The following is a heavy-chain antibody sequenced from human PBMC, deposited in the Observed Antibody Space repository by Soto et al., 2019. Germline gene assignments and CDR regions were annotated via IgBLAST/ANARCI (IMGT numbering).Heavy chain of an antibody. J-gene: IGHJ6*02. Sequence: GGSLRLSCAASGFAVRGFEMNWVRQAPGKGLEWVSYISSGASNMYYADSVKGRFTISRDNAQSSLYLQMNSLRVEDTAVYYCARDPNYDFWSGYRNKEGTYGMDVWGQGTTVTVSS. D-gene: IGHD3-3*01. V-gene: IGHV3-48*03. CDR3: ARDPNYDFWSGYRNKEGTYGMDV. CDR2: ISSGASNM. CDR1: GFAVRGFE.